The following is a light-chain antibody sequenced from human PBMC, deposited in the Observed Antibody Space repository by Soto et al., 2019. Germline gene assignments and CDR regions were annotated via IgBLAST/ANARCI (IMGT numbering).Light chain of an antibody. Sequence: VLTQSPATLSLSPGERATLSCRASQSFSSYLSYLAWYQQKPGQAPRLLIYDASSRATGIPARFSGSGSGTDFTLTISSLEPEDFAVYYCQLRSNWPPDFGGGTKVEIK. CDR2: DAS. J-gene: IGKJ4*01. V-gene: IGKV3-11*01. CDR1: QSFSSYLSY. CDR3: QLRSNWPPD.